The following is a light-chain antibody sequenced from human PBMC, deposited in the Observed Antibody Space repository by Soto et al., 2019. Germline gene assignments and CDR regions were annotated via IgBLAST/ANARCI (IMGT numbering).Light chain of an antibody. CDR3: QQYGSSPIT. CDR1: QSVTSSY. V-gene: IGKV3-20*01. J-gene: IGKJ5*01. CDR2: GAS. Sequence: EIVMTQSPATLSVSPGERATLSCRASQSVTSSYLAWYQQKPGQAPRFLIYGASSRATGIPDRFSGSGSGTDFTLTISRLEPGDFAVYYCQQYGSSPITYGQGTRLENK.